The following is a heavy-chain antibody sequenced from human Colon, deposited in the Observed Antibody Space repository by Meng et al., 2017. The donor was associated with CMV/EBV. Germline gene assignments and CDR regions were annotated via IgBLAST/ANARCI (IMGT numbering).Heavy chain of an antibody. J-gene: IGHJ6*02. CDR2: LNWDGGSP. V-gene: IGHV3-20*03. D-gene: IGHD3-3*01. Sequence: FSLDDYGMSWVRHSPGKGLEWVSGLNWDGGSPGYADSVQGRFIISRDNAKKSLYLQMNSLRVDDTALYFCAKARGRDLLYSYFGLDVWGQGTLVTVSS. CDR1: FSLDDYG. CDR3: AKARGRDLLYSYFGLDV.